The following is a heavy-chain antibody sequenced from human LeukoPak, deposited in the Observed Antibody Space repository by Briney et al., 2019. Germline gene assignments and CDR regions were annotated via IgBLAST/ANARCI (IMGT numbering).Heavy chain of an antibody. D-gene: IGHD5-24*01. CDR1: GFTFSGST. CDR3: TSISGDMATSPFDY. CDR2: IRSKPNSYAT. J-gene: IGHJ4*02. V-gene: IGHV3-73*01. Sequence: PGGSLRLSCAASGFTFSGSTMRWVRQASGKGLEWVGRIRSKPNSYATAYAALVKGRFTISRDDSKNTAYLQMNSLKIGDTAVYYCTSISGDMATSPFDYWGQGTLVTVSS.